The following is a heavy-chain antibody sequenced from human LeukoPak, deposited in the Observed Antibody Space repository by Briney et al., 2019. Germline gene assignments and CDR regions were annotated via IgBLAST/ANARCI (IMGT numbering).Heavy chain of an antibody. CDR1: GFTFSSYA. J-gene: IGHJ4*02. Sequence: TGGSLRLSCAASGFTFSSYAMSWVRQAPGKGLEWVSAISGSGGSTYYADSVKGRFTISRDNSKNTLYLQMNSLRAEDTAVYYCAKVSGIAAAGTLGYWGQGTLVTVSS. V-gene: IGHV3-23*01. D-gene: IGHD6-13*01. CDR3: AKVSGIAAAGTLGY. CDR2: ISGSGGST.